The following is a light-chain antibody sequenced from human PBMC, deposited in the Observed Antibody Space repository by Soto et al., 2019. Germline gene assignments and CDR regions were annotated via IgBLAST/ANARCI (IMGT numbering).Light chain of an antibody. J-gene: IGKJ1*01. Sequence: ELVMAQSAATLSVPPGERVTLSCRASESVSSSIAWYQQRTGQAPRLLIYGASTRATGIPARFSGGGSGTEFTLTISSLQSEDFAIYYCQQYNKWRTFGQGTKVDIK. CDR1: ESVSSS. CDR3: QQYNKWRT. CDR2: GAS. V-gene: IGKV3-15*01.